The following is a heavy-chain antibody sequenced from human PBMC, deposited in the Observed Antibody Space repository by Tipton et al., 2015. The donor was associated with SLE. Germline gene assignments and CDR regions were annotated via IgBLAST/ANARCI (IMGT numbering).Heavy chain of an antibody. J-gene: IGHJ3*02. Sequence: GLVKPSETLSLTCTVSGGSISSSSYYWGWIRQPPGKGLEWIGSIYYSGSTYYNPSLKSRVTISVDTSKNQFSLQLSSVTAADTAVYYCASPMVIAIQGGAFDIWGQGTMVTVSS. CDR3: ASPMVIAIQGGAFDI. V-gene: IGHV4-39*07. CDR2: IYYSGST. D-gene: IGHD2-21*01. CDR1: GGSISSSSYY.